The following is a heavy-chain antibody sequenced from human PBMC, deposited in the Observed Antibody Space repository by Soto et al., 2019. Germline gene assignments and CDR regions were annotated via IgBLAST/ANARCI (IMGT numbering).Heavy chain of an antibody. D-gene: IGHD2-21*02. CDR1: GYTFTSYG. V-gene: IGHV1-18*01. Sequence: XSVKVSCKASGYTFTSYGISWVRQAPGQGLEWMGWIXAYNGXKQYAQKLQGXXKMTTDTXXXTDYMELRRLRSEDTAVYYCARLKSDDDAFDIWGQGTMVTVSS. J-gene: IGHJ3*02. CDR3: ARLKSDDDAFDI. CDR2: IXAYNGXK.